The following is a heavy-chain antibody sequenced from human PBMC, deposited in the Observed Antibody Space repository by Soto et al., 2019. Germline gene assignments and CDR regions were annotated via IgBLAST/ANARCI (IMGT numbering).Heavy chain of an antibody. J-gene: IGHJ4*02. Sequence: PSETLSLTCTVSGGSISSSSYYWGWIRQPPGKGLEWIGSIYYSGSTYYNPSLKSRVTISVDTSRSQFSLKLSSVTAADTAVYYCARTFYYGSGTSDYWGQGTLVTVSS. CDR3: ARTFYYGSGTSDY. CDR1: GGSISSSSYY. D-gene: IGHD3-10*01. V-gene: IGHV4-39*07. CDR2: IYYSGST.